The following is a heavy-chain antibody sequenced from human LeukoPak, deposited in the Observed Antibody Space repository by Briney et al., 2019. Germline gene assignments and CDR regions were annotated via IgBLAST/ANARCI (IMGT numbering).Heavy chain of an antibody. CDR1: GFTFSSYA. CDR3: ARAPGHYDFWSGYYGPPLGGGEYYFDY. CDR2: ISYDGSNK. Sequence: GGSLRLSCAASGFTFSSYAMHWVRQAPGKGLEWVAVISYDGSNKYYADPVKGRFTISRDNSKNTLYLQMNSLRAEDTAVYYCARAPGHYDFWSGYYGPPLGGGEYYFDYWGQGTLVTVSS. J-gene: IGHJ4*02. V-gene: IGHV3-30-3*01. D-gene: IGHD3-3*01.